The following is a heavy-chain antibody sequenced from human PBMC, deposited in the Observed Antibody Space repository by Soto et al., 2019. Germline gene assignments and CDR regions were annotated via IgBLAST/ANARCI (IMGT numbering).Heavy chain of an antibody. J-gene: IGHJ6*02. Sequence: PGGSLRLSCEASGFTLSSYSMNWARQAPGQGLEWVSYISSSSSTIYYADSVKGRFTISRDNAKNSLYLQMNSLRDEDTAVYYCARDSPRSSGWDGWGQGTTVTVSS. CDR3: ARDSPRSSGWDG. CDR1: GFTLSSYS. V-gene: IGHV3-48*02. CDR2: ISSSSSTI.